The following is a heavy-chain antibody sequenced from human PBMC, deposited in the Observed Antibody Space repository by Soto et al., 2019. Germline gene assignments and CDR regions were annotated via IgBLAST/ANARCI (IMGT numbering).Heavy chain of an antibody. CDR3: AREGGARSGYSGYERVYYYYYGMDV. Sequence: ASVKVSCKASGYTFTSYYMHWVRQAPGQGLEWMGIINPSGGSTGYAQKFQGRVTMTRDTSTSTVYMELSSLRSGDTAVYYCAREGGARSGYSGYERVYYYYYGMDVWGQGTTVTVSS. CDR1: GYTFTSYY. J-gene: IGHJ6*02. V-gene: IGHV1-46*01. D-gene: IGHD5-12*01. CDR2: INPSGGST.